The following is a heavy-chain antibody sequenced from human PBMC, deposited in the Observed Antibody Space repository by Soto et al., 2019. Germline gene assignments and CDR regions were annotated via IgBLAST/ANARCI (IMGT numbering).Heavy chain of an antibody. Sequence: GGSLRLSCAASGFTFSSYSMNWVRQAPGKGLEWVSSISSSSSYIYYADSVKGRFTISRDNAKNSLYLQMNSPRAEDTAVYYCARASDSSGYGMDVWGQGTTVTVSS. V-gene: IGHV3-21*01. D-gene: IGHD3-22*01. CDR2: ISSSSSYI. CDR1: GFTFSSYS. J-gene: IGHJ6*02. CDR3: ARASDSSGYGMDV.